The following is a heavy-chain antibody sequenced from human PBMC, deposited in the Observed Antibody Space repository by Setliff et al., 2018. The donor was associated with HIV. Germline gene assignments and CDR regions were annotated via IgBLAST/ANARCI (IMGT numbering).Heavy chain of an antibody. CDR3: ARQVSDSFDL. Sequence: PGGSLRLSCTASGFSFSTHDMNWVRQAPGKGLEWISYITSDSSVKYYADSLKGRLTISRDNAKNILYLQMNSLRAEDTALYYCARQVSDSFDLWGQGTMVTVSS. J-gene: IGHJ3*01. V-gene: IGHV3-21*05. D-gene: IGHD1-20*01. CDR1: GFSFSTHD. CDR2: ITSDSSVK.